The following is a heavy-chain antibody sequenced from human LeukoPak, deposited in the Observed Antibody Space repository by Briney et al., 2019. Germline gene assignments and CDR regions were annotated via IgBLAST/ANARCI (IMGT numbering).Heavy chain of an antibody. V-gene: IGHV4-39*01. Sequence: PSETLSLTCTVSGVSISSSSYYWGWIRQPPGKGLEWIGSIYYSGSTYYNPSLKSRVTISVDTSKNQFSLKLSSVTAADTAVYYCARLTDLRRGRGMTSRYCSSTSCPNWFDPWGQGTLVTVSS. D-gene: IGHD2-2*01. CDR2: IYYSGST. J-gene: IGHJ5*02. CDR3: ARLTDLRRGRGMTSRYCSSTSCPNWFDP. CDR1: GVSISSSSYY.